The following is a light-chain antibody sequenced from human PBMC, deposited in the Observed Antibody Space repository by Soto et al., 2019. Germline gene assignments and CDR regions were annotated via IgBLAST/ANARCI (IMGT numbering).Light chain of an antibody. CDR1: QSISSW. CDR2: AAS. CDR3: QQYNSYSWT. V-gene: IGKV1-5*01. Sequence: DIQITLTPSTLSASVGDRVSITCRASQSISSWLAWYQQKPGKAPKLLIYAASSLESGVPSRFSGSGSGTDFTLSIDSLQPDDFAAYYCQQYNSYSWTFGQGTKVDIK. J-gene: IGKJ1*01.